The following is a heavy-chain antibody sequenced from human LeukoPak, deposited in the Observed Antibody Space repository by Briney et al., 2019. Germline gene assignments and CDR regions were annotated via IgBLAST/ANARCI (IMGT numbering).Heavy chain of an antibody. Sequence: GGSLRLSCAASGFTFNTYAMNWVRQAPGKGLEWVSGITINGDSTYYADSVKGRFTLSRDNSKSTLYLQMNSLRAEDTATYYCAKVANNFWSGLDYWGQGALVTVSS. J-gene: IGHJ4*02. CDR3: AKVANNFWSGLDY. CDR2: ITINGDST. CDR1: GFTFNTYA. D-gene: IGHD3-3*01. V-gene: IGHV3-23*01.